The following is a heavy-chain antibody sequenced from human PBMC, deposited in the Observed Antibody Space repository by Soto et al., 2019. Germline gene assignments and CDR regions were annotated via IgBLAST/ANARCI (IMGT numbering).Heavy chain of an antibody. J-gene: IGHJ6*03. D-gene: IGHD2-2*01. CDR3: ARDRNAACSTSCYMGV. CDR2: IIPILGIA. V-gene: IGHV1-69*08. CDR1: GGTFSSYT. Sequence: QVQLVQSGAEVKKPGSSVKVSCKASGGTFSSYTISWVRQAPGQGLEWMGRIIPILGIANYAQKFQGRVTITADKSTSTAYMELSSLRSEDTAVYYCARDRNAACSTSCYMGVWGKGTTVTVSS.